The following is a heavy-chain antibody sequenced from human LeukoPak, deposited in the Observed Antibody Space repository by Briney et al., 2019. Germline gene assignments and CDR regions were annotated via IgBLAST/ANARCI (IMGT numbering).Heavy chain of an antibody. CDR1: GGSISSYY. D-gene: IGHD6-13*01. Sequence: KPSETLSLTCTVSGGSISSYYWSWIRQPPGKGLEWIGYIYYSGSTNYNPSLKSRVTISVDTSKNQFSLKLSSVTAADTAVYYCARAEYSSYETFDYWGQGTLVTVSS. CDR2: IYYSGST. CDR3: ARAEYSSYETFDY. J-gene: IGHJ4*02. V-gene: IGHV4-59*01.